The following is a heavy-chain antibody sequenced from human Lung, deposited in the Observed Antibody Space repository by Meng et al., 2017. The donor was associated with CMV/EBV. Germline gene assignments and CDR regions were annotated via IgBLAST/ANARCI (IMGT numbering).Heavy chain of an antibody. CDR3: ATHDFLRGHWYFDL. D-gene: IGHD3/OR15-3a*01. Sequence: SGDTFSHYAISWVRQAPGQGLEWMGRIIPIFGTTNSAQKFQGRVTITTDESRSTAYMELSSLTSEDTAVYYCATHDFLRGHWYFDLWGRGTLVTVSS. CDR1: GDTFSHYA. V-gene: IGHV1-69*05. J-gene: IGHJ2*01. CDR2: IIPIFGTT.